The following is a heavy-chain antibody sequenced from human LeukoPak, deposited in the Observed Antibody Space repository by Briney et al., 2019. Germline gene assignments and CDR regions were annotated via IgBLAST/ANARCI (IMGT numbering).Heavy chain of an antibody. V-gene: IGHV3-21*01. CDR3: AREVGDGYPWEDYYFDY. CDR2: ISSSSSYI. J-gene: IGHJ4*02. Sequence: GGSLRLSCAASGLTFSSYSMNWVRQAPGKGLEWVSSISSSSSYIYYADSVKGRFTISRDNAKNSLYLQMNSLRAEDTAVYYCAREVGDGYPWEDYYFDYWGQGTLVTVSS. D-gene: IGHD5-24*01. CDR1: GLTFSSYS.